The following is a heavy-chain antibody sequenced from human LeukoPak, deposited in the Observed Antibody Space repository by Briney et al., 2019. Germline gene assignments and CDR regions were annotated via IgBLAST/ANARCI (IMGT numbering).Heavy chain of an antibody. CDR2: ISGGGGNI. D-gene: IGHD3-22*01. V-gene: IGHV3-48*01. CDR1: GFIFSSYS. Sequence: GGSLRLSCAASGFIFSSYSMNWVRQAPGKGLEWISYISGGGGNIHYADSVEGRFTISRDNAKNSVYLQMNSLRAEDTAVYYCARGSTYYDSSGQVPFDYWGQGTLVTVSS. CDR3: ARGSTYYDSSGQVPFDY. J-gene: IGHJ4*02.